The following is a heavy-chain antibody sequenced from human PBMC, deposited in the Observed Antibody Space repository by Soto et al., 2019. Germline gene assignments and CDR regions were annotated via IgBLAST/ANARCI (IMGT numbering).Heavy chain of an antibody. J-gene: IGHJ4*02. CDR3: AKGEYYDSSGYPDTFDY. Sequence: QVQLVESGGGVVQPGRSVRLSCAASGFTFSSYGMHWVRQAPGKGLEWVAVISYDGSNKYYADSEKGRFTISRDNSKNTLYLQMNSLRAEDTAVYYCAKGEYYDSSGYPDTFDYWGQETLVTVSS. V-gene: IGHV3-30*18. CDR1: GFTFSSYG. CDR2: ISYDGSNK. D-gene: IGHD3-22*01.